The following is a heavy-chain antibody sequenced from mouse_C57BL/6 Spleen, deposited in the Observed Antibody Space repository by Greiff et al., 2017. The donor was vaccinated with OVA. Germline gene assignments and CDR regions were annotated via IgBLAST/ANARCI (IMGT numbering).Heavy chain of an antibody. CDR1: GFTFSDYG. CDR3: ARRSYGNSYAMDY. CDR2: ISSGSSTI. J-gene: IGHJ4*01. Sequence: EVKVVESGGGLVKPGGSLKLSCAASGFTFSDYGMHWVRQAPEKGLEWVAYISSGSSTIYYADTVKGRFTISRDNAKNTLFLQMTSLRSEDTAMYYCARRSYGNSYAMDYWGQGTSVTVSS. V-gene: IGHV5-17*01. D-gene: IGHD2-1*01.